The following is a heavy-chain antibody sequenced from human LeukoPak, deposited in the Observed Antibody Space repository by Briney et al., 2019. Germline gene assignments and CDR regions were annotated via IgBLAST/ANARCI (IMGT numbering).Heavy chain of an antibody. CDR1: GGSITGSY. CDR3: ARGPSTSWPDWFDP. Sequence: SETLSLTCAVSGGSITGSYWSWIRQPAGKGLEWIGRMYTSGSTNYNPSFKSRVTMSVDTSQNQFSLRLSSVTAADTAVYYCARGPSTSWPDWFDPWGQGTLVTVSS. J-gene: IGHJ5*02. V-gene: IGHV4-4*07. CDR2: MYTSGST. D-gene: IGHD6-13*01.